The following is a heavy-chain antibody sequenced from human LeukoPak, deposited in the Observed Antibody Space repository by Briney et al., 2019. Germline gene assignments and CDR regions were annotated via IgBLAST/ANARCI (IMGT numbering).Heavy chain of an antibody. CDR1: GFTFSSYS. D-gene: IGHD2-2*01. J-gene: IGHJ6*03. Sequence: GGSLRLSCAASGFTFSSYSMNWVRQAPGKGLEWVSSISSSSSYIYYADSVKGRFTISRDNAKNSLYLQMNSLRAEDTAVYYCARVPIVVVPAAISYYYYMDVWGKGTTVTVSS. CDR2: ISSSSSYI. CDR3: ARVPIVVVPAAISYYYYMDV. V-gene: IGHV3-21*01.